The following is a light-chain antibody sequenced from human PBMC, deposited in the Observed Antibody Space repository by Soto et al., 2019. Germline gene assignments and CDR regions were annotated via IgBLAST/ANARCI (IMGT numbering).Light chain of an antibody. V-gene: IGKV1-17*02. J-gene: IGKJ1*01. CDR2: GAS. Sequence: DIQMTQSPPSLSASVGDRVTITCRASQDVSNDLGWFQQKPGKAPKRLIFGASNLESGVPSRFSGTGSGTEFIHTITNLQPEDFATYYCLQHTYIWSFGQGTKVDIK. CDR1: QDVSND. CDR3: LQHTYIWS.